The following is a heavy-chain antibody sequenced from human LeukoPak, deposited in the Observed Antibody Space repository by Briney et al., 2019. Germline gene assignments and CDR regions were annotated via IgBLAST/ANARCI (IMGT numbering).Heavy chain of an antibody. CDR3: ARDGDGDY. Sequence: GASVKVSCKASGGTFSSYAISWVRQAPGQGLEWMGWISPYNGDTNYAQKYQGRVTMTTDTSTSTAYMELKSLRSDDTAVYYCARDGDGDYWGQGTLVTVSS. CDR2: ISPYNGDT. D-gene: IGHD7-27*01. CDR1: GGTFSSYA. J-gene: IGHJ4*02. V-gene: IGHV1-18*01.